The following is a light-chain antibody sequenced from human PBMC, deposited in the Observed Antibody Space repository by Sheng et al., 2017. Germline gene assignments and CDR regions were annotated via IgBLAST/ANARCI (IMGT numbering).Light chain of an antibody. J-gene: IGLJ1*01. V-gene: IGLV1-40*01. Sequence: QPVLTQPPSVSGAPGQRVTISCTGSSSNIGAGYDVHWYQQLPGTAPKLLIYGNNNRPSGVPDRFSGSKSGTSASLAITGLQAEDEAEYYCQSYDSSLSGYVFGTGTKVTVL. CDR3: QSYDSSLSGYV. CDR2: GNN. CDR1: SSNIGAGYD.